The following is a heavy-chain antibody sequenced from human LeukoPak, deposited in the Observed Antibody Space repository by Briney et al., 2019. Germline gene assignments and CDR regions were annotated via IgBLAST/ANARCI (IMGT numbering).Heavy chain of an antibody. D-gene: IGHD3-16*01. J-gene: IGHJ4*02. CDR3: ARDYAVG. V-gene: IGHV3-33*01. CDR1: EFTFTDYG. CDR2: IWSDGVNK. Sequence: PGGSLRLSCAASEFTFTDYGMHWVRQAPGKGLEWVAGIWSDGVNKYSADSVRGRFTISRDNSKNTLYLDMNSLRAEDTAVYYCARDYAVGWGQGTLVTVSS.